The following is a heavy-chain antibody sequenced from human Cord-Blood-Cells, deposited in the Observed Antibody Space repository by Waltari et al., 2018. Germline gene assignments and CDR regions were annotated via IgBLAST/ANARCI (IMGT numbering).Heavy chain of an antibody. J-gene: IGHJ4*02. CDR3: ARHGESAAAACLDD. D-gene: IGHD6-13*01. V-gene: IGHV4-39*01. CDR2: IYYSGST. Sequence: QLQLQESGPGLVRPWETLSLTCTVSGGAIRSSSYYWAWIRQPSGKGVEWIGSIYYSGSTYYNPARKSRDTISVDTSKNQVAQKLGSVSAAETAGYYCARHGESAAAACLDDWGQGTLVTVSS. CDR1: GGAIRSSSYY.